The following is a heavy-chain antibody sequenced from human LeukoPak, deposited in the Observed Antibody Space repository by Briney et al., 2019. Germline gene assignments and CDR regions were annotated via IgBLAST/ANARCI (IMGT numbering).Heavy chain of an antibody. Sequence: GGSLRLSCAASGFTFSNAWMSWVRQAPGKGLEWVGRIKSKTDGGTTDYAAPVKGRFTISRDDSKNTPYLQMNSLKTEDTAVYYCTTDALLRDAFDIWGQGTMVTVSS. CDR3: TTDALLRDAFDI. J-gene: IGHJ3*02. D-gene: IGHD3-10*01. V-gene: IGHV3-15*01. CDR2: IKSKTDGGTT. CDR1: GFTFSNAW.